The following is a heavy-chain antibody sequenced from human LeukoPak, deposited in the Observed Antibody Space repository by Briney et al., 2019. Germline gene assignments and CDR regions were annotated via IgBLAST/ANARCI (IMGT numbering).Heavy chain of an antibody. J-gene: IGHJ6*04. V-gene: IGHV3-11*06. CDR1: GFIFSDYY. D-gene: IGHD3-10*02. CDR3: AELGITMIGGV. CDR2: ISRSSAYI. Sequence: GGSLRLSCAASGFIFSDYYMSWIRQAPGKGLEWVSSISRSSAYIYYADSVKGRFTISRDNAKNSLYLQMNSLRAEDTAVYYCAELGITMIGGVWGKGTTVTISS.